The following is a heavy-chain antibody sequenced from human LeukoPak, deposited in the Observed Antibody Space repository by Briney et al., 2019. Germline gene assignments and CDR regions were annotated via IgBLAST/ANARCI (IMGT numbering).Heavy chain of an antibody. J-gene: IGHJ4*02. V-gene: IGHV1-69*06. Sequence: SVKVSCKASGGTFSSYAISWVRQAPGQGLEWMGGIIPIFGTANYAQKFQGRVTITADKSTSTAYMELSSLRSEDTAVYYCARDNRAAAGFDYWGQGTLVTVSS. D-gene: IGHD6-13*01. CDR2: IIPIFGTA. CDR1: GGTFSSYA. CDR3: ARDNRAAAGFDY.